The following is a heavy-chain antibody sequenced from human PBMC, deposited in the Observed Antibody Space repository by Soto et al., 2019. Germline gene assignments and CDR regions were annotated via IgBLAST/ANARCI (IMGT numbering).Heavy chain of an antibody. Sequence: GGSLRLSCAASGFTFSIYAMHWVRQAPGKGLEWVAFISYDDNNKYYAESVKGRFTISRDISKNTLYLQMNSLRPEDTAVYYCTRGRENYSYFDYWGQGIVVTVSS. CDR3: TRGRENYSYFDY. CDR2: ISYDDNNK. D-gene: IGHD1-26*01. V-gene: IGHV3-30-3*01. J-gene: IGHJ4*02. CDR1: GFTFSIYA.